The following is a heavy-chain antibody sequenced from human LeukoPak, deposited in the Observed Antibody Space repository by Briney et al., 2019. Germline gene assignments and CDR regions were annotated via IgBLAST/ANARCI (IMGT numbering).Heavy chain of an antibody. CDR2: IYYSGST. CDR3: ARHLYGNYHY. J-gene: IGHJ4*02. Sequence: PSETLSLTCTVSGGSISSYYWSWIRQPPGKGLEWIGYIYYSGSTYYNPSLKSRVTISVDTSKNQFSLKLSSVTAADTAVYYCARHLYGNYHYWGQGTLVTVSS. D-gene: IGHD4-11*01. V-gene: IGHV4-59*08. CDR1: GGSISSYY.